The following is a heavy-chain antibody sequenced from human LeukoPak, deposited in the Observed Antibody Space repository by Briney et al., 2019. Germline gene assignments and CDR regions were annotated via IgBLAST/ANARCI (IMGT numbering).Heavy chain of an antibody. D-gene: IGHD6-6*01. Sequence: ASVKVSCKASGYTFTSYYMHWVRQAPGQGLEWMGIINPSGGSTSYAQKFQGRVTMTRDTSTSTVYMELSSLRSEDTAVYYCARVAHEIGFPHRRQLVPYYFDYWGQGTLVTVSS. CDR3: ARVAHEIGFPHRRQLVPYYFDY. J-gene: IGHJ4*02. V-gene: IGHV1-46*01. CDR1: GYTFTSYY. CDR2: INPSGGST.